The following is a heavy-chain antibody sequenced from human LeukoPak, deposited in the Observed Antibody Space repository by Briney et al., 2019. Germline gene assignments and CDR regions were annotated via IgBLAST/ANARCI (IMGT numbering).Heavy chain of an antibody. CDR1: GFTFSSYG. CDR2: ISYDGSNK. CDR3: AKDSSLGSSSWYGGYYGMDV. J-gene: IGHJ6*02. D-gene: IGHD6-13*01. Sequence: PGRSLRLSCAASGFTFSSYGMHWVRQAPGKGLEGVAVISYDGSNKYYADSVKGRFTISRDNSKNTLYLQMNSLRAEDTAVYYCAKDSSLGSSSWYGGYYGMDVWGQGTTVTVSS. V-gene: IGHV3-30*18.